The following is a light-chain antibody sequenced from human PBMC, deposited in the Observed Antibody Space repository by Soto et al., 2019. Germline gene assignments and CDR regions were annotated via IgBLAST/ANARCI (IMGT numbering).Light chain of an antibody. CDR2: GAS. J-gene: IGKJ5*01. Sequence: EIVMTQSPATLSVSPGERATLSCRASQSVSSNLAWYQQKVGQAPRLLIYGASTRATGIPARFSGSGSGTDFTLTISRLEPEDFAVYYCQQYGSSPPITFGQGTRLEIK. CDR3: QQYGSSPPIT. CDR1: QSVSSN. V-gene: IGKV3-15*01.